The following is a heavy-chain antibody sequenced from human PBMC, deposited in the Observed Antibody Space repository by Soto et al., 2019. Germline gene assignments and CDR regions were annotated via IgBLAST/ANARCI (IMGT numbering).Heavy chain of an antibody. CDR1: GGSITSYY. Sequence: PSETLSLTCTVSGGSITSYYWSWIRQPPGKGLEWIGYIDNSGSSVSNPSLTSRVTISADASKDQFSLKLISVTAADTAVYSCARDSGTVAGTGTFDYWGQGALVTV. V-gene: IGHV4-59*01. D-gene: IGHD6-19*01. CDR2: IDNSGSS. J-gene: IGHJ4*02. CDR3: ARDSGTVAGTGTFDY.